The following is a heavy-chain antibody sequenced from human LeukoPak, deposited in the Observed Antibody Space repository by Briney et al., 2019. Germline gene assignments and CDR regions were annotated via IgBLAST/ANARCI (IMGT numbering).Heavy chain of an antibody. CDR1: GYSFTSYW. J-gene: IGHJ3*02. CDR3: ASLDYAGGMAFDI. V-gene: IGHV5-10-1*01. D-gene: IGHD3/OR15-3a*01. CDR2: IDPSDSYT. Sequence: GESLKISCTGSGYSFTSYWISWVRQMHGKVLELMGRIDPSDSYTNYSPSFQGYVTISADKSISTAYLQWSSLKASDTAMYYCASLDYAGGMAFDIWGQGTMVTVSS.